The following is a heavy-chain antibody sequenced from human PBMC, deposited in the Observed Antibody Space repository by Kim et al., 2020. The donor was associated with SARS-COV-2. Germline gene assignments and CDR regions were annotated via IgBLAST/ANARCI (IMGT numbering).Heavy chain of an antibody. CDR2: ISYDGSNK. CDR3: AKDYRYEGYSYEGHFDY. V-gene: IGHV3-30*18. D-gene: IGHD5-18*01. J-gene: IGHJ4*02. Sequence: GGSLRLSCAASGFTFSSYGMHWVRQAPGKGLEWVAVISYDGSNKYYADSVKGRFTISRDNSKNTLYLQMNSLRAEDTAVYYCAKDYRYEGYSYEGHFDYWGQGTLVTVSS. CDR1: GFTFSSYG.